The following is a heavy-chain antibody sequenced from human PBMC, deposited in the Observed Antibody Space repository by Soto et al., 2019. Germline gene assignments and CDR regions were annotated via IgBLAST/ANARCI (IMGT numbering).Heavy chain of an antibody. J-gene: IGHJ4*02. Sequence: QVQLQESGPGLVKPSGTLSLTCAVSGGSISSSNWWSWVRQPPGKGLEWIGEIYHSGSTNYNPSLKSRVTISVDKAKNQFSLKLSSVTAADTAVYYCARIKITMVRGVTQKYYFDYWGQGTLVNVSS. CDR2: IYHSGST. CDR1: GGSISSSNW. V-gene: IGHV4-4*02. CDR3: ARIKITMVRGVTQKYYFDY. D-gene: IGHD3-10*01.